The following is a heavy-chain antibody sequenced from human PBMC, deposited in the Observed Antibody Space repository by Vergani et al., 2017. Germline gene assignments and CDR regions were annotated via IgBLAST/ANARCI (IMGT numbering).Heavy chain of an antibody. Sequence: QVQLVESGPGVVQPGRSLRLTCAASGFTFSSYGMHWVRQSPGTGLETVAVISYDGSKKYYADSVKGRFTISRDNSKTTLYLQMNSLRAEDTAVYYCARRSVWYVYYMDFWGKGTTVTVSS. CDR2: ISYDGSKK. CDR3: ARRSVWYVYYMDF. J-gene: IGHJ6*03. CDR1: GFTFSSYG. D-gene: IGHD6-19*01. V-gene: IGHV3-30*03.